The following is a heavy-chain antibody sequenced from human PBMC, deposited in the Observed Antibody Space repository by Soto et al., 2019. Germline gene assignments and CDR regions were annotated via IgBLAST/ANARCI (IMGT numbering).Heavy chain of an antibody. CDR3: TRRNADYYYYTMDV. Sequence: GGSLRLSCAASGFNYRGSSMHWVRQASGKGLEWLGRIRSKVDGYATTYAASVKGRFTISRDDSMNTAYLQMNSLKTEDTAVYYCTRRNADYYYYTMDVWGQGTTVTVSS. CDR2: IRSKVDGYAT. CDR1: GFNYRGSS. J-gene: IGHJ6*02. V-gene: IGHV3-73*01.